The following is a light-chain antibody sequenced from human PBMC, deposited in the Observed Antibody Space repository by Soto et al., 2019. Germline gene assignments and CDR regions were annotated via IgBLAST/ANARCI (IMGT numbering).Light chain of an antibody. V-gene: IGLV2-8*01. J-gene: IGLJ2*01. CDR3: SSFAGNKNL. Sequence: QSALTQPPSASGSPGQSVTISCTGTSSDVGGYDLVSWYQQHPGKAPKLILYEVAKRPSGVPARFSGSKSGNTATLTVSGLQADDESDYYCSSFAGNKNLFGGGTKVTVL. CDR2: EVA. CDR1: SSDVGGYDL.